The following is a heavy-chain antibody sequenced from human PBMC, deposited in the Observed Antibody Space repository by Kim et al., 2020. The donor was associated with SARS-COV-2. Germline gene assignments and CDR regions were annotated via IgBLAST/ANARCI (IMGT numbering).Heavy chain of an antibody. V-gene: IGHV3-48*03. CDR3: ARNVSGWHGTYG. CDR2: ITGNGSDL. D-gene: IGHD6-19*01. Sequence: GGSLRLSCAASGFTFSNCDMTWVRQAPGKGLEWVSVITGNGSDLCDASVMDGRTVTTDNNTRNAYHLLIRMPIAENAAYYCARNVSGWHGTYGWGTGTT. CDR1: GFTFSNCD. J-gene: IGHJ6*03.